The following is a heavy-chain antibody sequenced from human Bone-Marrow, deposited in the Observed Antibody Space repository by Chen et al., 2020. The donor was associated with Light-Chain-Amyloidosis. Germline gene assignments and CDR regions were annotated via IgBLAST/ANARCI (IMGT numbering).Heavy chain of an antibody. V-gene: IGHV2-5*01. CDR2: LYWNSVQ. J-gene: IGHJ3*01. Sequence: QITLKESGPTLVKPTQTLTLTCTFSGFSLSTLGVGVGWVRQPPGKALEWLALLYWNSVQRYRPLVKSSLTITRDTSNNQVVLTMTNMDPVDTATYYCVHRRLTGDAFDVWGQGILVTVSS. CDR1: GFSLSTLGVG. CDR3: VHRRLTGDAFDV. D-gene: IGHD7-27*01.